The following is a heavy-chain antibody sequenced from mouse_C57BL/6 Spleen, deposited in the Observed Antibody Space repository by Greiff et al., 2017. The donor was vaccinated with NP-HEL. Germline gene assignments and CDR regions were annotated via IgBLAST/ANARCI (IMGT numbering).Heavy chain of an antibody. CDR1: GYSITSGYY. V-gene: IGHV3-6*01. CDR2: ISYDGSN. Sequence: EVQLQESGPGLVKPSQSLSLTCSVTGYSITSGYYWNWIRQFPGNKLEWMGYISYDGSNNYNPSLKNRISITRDTSKNQFFLKLNSVTTEDTATYYCARVDWDFAYWGQGTLVTVSA. CDR3: ARVDWDFAY. D-gene: IGHD4-1*01. J-gene: IGHJ3*01.